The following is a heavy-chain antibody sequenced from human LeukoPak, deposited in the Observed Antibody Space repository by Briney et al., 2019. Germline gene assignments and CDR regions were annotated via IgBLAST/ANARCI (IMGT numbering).Heavy chain of an antibody. CDR2: IKKDGSEE. Sequence: GGSLRLSCAASGFTFSKYWMLWVRQAPGRGLEWVANIKKDGSEENYLDSVKGRFTVSRDNAKNSLYLQMNSLRGEDTAVYYCARSNPNRNALDLWGQGTMVTISS. CDR1: GFTFSKYW. CDR3: ARSNPNRNALDL. D-gene: IGHD1-14*01. J-gene: IGHJ3*01. V-gene: IGHV3-7*01.